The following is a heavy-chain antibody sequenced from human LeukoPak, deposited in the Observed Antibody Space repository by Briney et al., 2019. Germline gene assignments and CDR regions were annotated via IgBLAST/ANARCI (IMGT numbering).Heavy chain of an antibody. CDR1: GYTFTSYY. CDR2: INAGNGNT. Sequence: GASVKVSCKASGYTFTSYYIYWVRQAPGQRLEWMGWINAGNGNTKYSQKFQGRVTITRDTSASTAYMELSSLRSEDTAVYYCALQGVRGVSYYFDYWGQGTLVTVSS. J-gene: IGHJ4*02. D-gene: IGHD3-10*01. CDR3: ALQGVRGVSYYFDY. V-gene: IGHV1-3*01.